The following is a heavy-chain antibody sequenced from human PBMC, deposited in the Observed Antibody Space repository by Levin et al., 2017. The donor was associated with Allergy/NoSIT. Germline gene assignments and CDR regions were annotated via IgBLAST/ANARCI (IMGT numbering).Heavy chain of an antibody. V-gene: IGHV3-30*18. CDR1: GFIFSSYG. CDR3: AKDRSTNYGLDD. CDR2: ISYDRKKI. Sequence: GESLKISCAASGFIFSSYGMQWVRQAPGKGLQWVALISYDRKKIYYADSVKGRFTISRDDSKNTLFLHMNSLRAEDTAVYFCAKDRSTNYGLDDWGPGTTVTVSS. D-gene: IGHD2-2*01. J-gene: IGHJ6*02.